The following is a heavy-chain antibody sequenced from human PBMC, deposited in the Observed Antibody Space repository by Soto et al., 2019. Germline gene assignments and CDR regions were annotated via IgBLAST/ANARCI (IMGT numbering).Heavy chain of an antibody. CDR3: AKDPSIAAAGYPYYFDC. CDR1: GFTFSSYA. J-gene: IGHJ4*01. D-gene: IGHD6-13*01. CDR2: ISGSGGST. V-gene: IGHV3-23*01. Sequence: GGSLRLSCAASGFTFSSYAMSWVRQAPGKGLEWVSAISGSGGSTYYADSVQGRFTISRDNSKNTLYLQMNSLRAEDTAVYYCAKDPSIAAAGYPYYFDCWGRGTLVTVSS.